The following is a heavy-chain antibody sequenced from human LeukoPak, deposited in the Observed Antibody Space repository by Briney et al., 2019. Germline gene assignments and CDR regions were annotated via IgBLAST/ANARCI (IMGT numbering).Heavy chain of an antibody. J-gene: IGHJ4*02. V-gene: IGHV4-34*01. D-gene: IGHD2-15*01. CDR1: GGSFSGYY. CDR3: ARGLGRSGGSFCDY. Sequence: SETLSLTCAVYGGSFSGYYWSWIRQPPGKGLEWIGEINHSGSTNYNPSLKSRVTISVDTSKNQFSLKLSSVTAADTAVYYCARGLGRSGGSFCDYWGQGTLVTVSS. CDR2: INHSGST.